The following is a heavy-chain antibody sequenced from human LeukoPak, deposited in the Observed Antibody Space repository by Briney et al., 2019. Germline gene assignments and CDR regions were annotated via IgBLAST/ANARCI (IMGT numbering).Heavy chain of an antibody. D-gene: IGHD1-26*01. CDR1: GFTFSSYW. Sequence: GGSLRLSCAASGFTFSSYWMHWVRQAPGKGLVWVSRINSDGSSTSYADSVKGRFTISRDNAENSLYLEMNSLRVEDTAIYYCVRDSGSYRPIDFWGQGTLVMVSS. J-gene: IGHJ4*02. CDR2: INSDGSST. CDR3: VRDSGSYRPIDF. V-gene: IGHV3-74*01.